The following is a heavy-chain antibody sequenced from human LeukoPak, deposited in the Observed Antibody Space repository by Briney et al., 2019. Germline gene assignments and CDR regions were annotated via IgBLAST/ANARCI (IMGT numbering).Heavy chain of an antibody. CDR2: INWSGGST. J-gene: IGHJ3*02. D-gene: IGHD3-22*01. CDR3: ARDRMAYYDSSGITAYDAFDI. V-gene: IGHV3-20*04. Sequence: GGSLRLSCAASGFTFDDYGMSWVRQAPGKGLEWVSGINWSGGSTGYADSVKGRFTISRDSAKNSLYLQMNSLRAEDTALYYCARDRMAYYDSSGITAYDAFDIWGQGTMVTVSS. CDR1: GFTFDDYG.